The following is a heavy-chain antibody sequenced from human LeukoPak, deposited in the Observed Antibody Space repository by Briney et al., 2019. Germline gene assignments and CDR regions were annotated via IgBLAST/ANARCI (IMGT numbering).Heavy chain of an antibody. J-gene: IGHJ5*02. V-gene: IGHV4-39*02. CDR3: AREDIVVVVAATQSNWFDP. D-gene: IGHD2-15*01. CDR1: GGSISSSSYY. Sequence: PSETLSLTCTVSGGSISSSSYYWGWIRQPPGKGLEWIGSIYYSGSTYYNPSLKSRVTISVDTSKNQFSLKLSSVTAADTAVYCCAREDIVVVVAATQSNWFDPWGQGTLVTVSS. CDR2: IYYSGST.